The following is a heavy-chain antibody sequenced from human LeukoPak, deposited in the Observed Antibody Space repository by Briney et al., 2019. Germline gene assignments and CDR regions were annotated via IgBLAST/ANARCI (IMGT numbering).Heavy chain of an antibody. CDR2: INHSGST. V-gene: IGHV4-38-2*02. J-gene: IGHJ6*03. CDR3: ARQLAYSYLPYYYYYMDV. CDR1: GYSINSGYY. D-gene: IGHD5-18*01. Sequence: SETLSLTCTVSGYSINSGYYWGWIRQPPGKGLEWIGEINHSGSTNYNPSLKSRVTISVDTSKNQFSLKLRSVTAADTAVYYCARQLAYSYLPYYYYYMDVWGKGTTVTISS.